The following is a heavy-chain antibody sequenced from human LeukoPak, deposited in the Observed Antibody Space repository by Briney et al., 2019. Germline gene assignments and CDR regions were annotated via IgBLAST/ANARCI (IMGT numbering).Heavy chain of an antibody. CDR1: GFTFTNAW. CDR2: IKSKTDGGTA. J-gene: IGHJ4*02. V-gene: IGHV3-15*01. CDR3: TKYYYDSSGYLYYFEY. Sequence: PGGSLRLSCAASGFTFTNAWMSWVRQAPGKGLEWVGRIKSKTDGGTADYAAPVKGRFTISRDDSKNTLYLQMNSLKTEDTAVYYCTKYYYDSSGYLYYFEYWGQGTLVTVSS. D-gene: IGHD3-22*01.